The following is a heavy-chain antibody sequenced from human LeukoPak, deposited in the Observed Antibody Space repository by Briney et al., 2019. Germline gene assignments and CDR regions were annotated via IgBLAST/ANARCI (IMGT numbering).Heavy chain of an antibody. CDR1: GFTFSSYW. Sequence: GGSLRLSCAASGFTFSSYWMSRVRQAPGKGLEWVANIKHDGSEKYYVDSVKGRFTISRDNAKNSLYLQMNSLRAEDTAVYYCARAAYYYYYMDVWGKGTTVTVSS. CDR3: ARAAYYYYYMDV. V-gene: IGHV3-7*01. J-gene: IGHJ6*03. CDR2: IKHDGSEK.